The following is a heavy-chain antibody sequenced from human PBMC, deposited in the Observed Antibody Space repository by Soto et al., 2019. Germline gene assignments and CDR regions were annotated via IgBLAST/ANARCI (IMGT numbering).Heavy chain of an antibody. CDR3: ARRDSSGYRALYYYYGMDV. V-gene: IGHV1-18*01. CDR2: ISAYNGNT. CDR1: AYTFTSYF. Sequence: DSVKGSCNASAYTFTSYFISWVRQAPGQGLEWMGWISAYNGNTNYAQKLQGRVTMTTDTSTSTAYMELRSLRSDDTAVYYCARRDSSGYRALYYYYGMDVWG. J-gene: IGHJ6*02. D-gene: IGHD3-22*01.